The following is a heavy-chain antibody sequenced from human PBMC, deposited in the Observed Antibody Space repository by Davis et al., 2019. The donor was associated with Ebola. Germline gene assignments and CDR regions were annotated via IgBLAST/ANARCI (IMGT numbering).Heavy chain of an antibody. CDR2: MSSSGSRI. CDR3: ARWDGRYFDY. D-gene: IGHD1-26*01. Sequence: GESLKISCAASGFTFSDYYMSWICQAPGKGLEWISYMSSSGSRIYYADSVKGRFTISRDNAKNSLYLQMNSLRAEDTAVYYCARWDGRYFDYWGQGSLVTVSS. CDR1: GFTFSDYY. V-gene: IGHV3-11*04. J-gene: IGHJ4*02.